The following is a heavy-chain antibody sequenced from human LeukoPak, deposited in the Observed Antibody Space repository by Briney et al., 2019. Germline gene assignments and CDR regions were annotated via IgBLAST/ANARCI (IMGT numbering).Heavy chain of an antibody. CDR3: ARDPRIRGYRYGYTFTRFDY. CDR1: GGSISSSSYY. CDR2: IYYSGST. Sequence: SETLSLTCTVSGGSISSSSYYWGWIRQPPGKGLEWIGSIYYSGSTYYNPSLKSRVTISVDTSKNQFSLKLSSVTAADTAVYYCARDPRIRGYRYGYTFTRFDYWGQGTLVTVSS. V-gene: IGHV4-39*07. J-gene: IGHJ4*02. D-gene: IGHD5-18*01.